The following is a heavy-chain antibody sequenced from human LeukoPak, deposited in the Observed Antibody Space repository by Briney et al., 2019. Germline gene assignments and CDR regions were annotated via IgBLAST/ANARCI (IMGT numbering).Heavy chain of an antibody. D-gene: IGHD4-17*01. CDR3: AKDDYGDLHWYFDL. CDR2: ISGSGGST. CDR1: GFTFSSYA. Sequence: GGSLRLSCAASGFTFSSYAMSWVRQAPGKGLEWVSAISGSGGSTYYAASVKGRFTISRDNSKNTLYLQMNSLRAEDTAVYYCAKDDYGDLHWYFDLWGRGTLVTVSS. J-gene: IGHJ2*01. V-gene: IGHV3-23*01.